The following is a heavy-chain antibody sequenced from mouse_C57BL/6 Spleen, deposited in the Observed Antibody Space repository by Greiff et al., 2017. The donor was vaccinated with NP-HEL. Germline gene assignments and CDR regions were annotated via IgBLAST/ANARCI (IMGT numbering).Heavy chain of an antibody. Sequence: VQLQQPGTELVKPGASVKLSCKASGYTFTSYWMHWVKQRPGQGLEWIGNINPSNGGTNYNEKFKSKATLTVDHSSSTSYMQLSSLTSEDSAVYYCARRGYYEDAMDYWGQGTSVTVSS. CDR2: INPSNGGT. CDR3: ARRGYYEDAMDY. D-gene: IGHD1-1*01. J-gene: IGHJ4*01. V-gene: IGHV1-53*01. CDR1: GYTFTSYW.